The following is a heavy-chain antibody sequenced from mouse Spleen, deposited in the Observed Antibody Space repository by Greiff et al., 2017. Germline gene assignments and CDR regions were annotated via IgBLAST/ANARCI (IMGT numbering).Heavy chain of an antibody. CDR2: INPSNGRT. J-gene: IGHJ2*01. D-gene: IGHD2-4*01. CDR3: ARSTMITTPFDY. V-gene: IGHV1S81*02. CDR1: GYTFTSYW. Sequence: QVQLQQPGAELVKPGASVKLSCKASGYTFTSYWMHWVKQRPGQGLEWIGEINPSNGRTNYNEKFKSKATLTVDKSSSTAYMQLSSLTSEDSAVYYCARSTMITTPFDYWGQGTTLTVSS.